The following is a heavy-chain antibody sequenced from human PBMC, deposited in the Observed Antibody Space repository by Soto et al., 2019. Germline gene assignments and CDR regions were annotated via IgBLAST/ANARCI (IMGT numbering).Heavy chain of an antibody. D-gene: IGHD6-6*01. V-gene: IGHV1-3*01. CDR3: ARDRIAARRGYYGMDV. J-gene: IGHJ6*02. CDR1: GYTFTSYA. Sequence: ASVKVSCKASGYTFTSYAMHWVRQAPGQRLEWMGWINAGNGNTKYSQKFQGRVTITRDTSASTAYMELSSLRSEDTAVYYCARDRIAARRGYYGMDVWGQGTTATVSS. CDR2: INAGNGNT.